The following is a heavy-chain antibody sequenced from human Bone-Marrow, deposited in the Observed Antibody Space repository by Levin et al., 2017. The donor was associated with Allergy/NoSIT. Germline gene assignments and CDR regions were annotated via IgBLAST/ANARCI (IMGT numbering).Heavy chain of an antibody. D-gene: IGHD5-24*01. CDR1: GYTFTSYG. Sequence: ASVKVSCKASGYTFTSYGISWVRQAPGQGLEWMGWISAYNGNTNYAQKLQGRVTMTTDTSTSTAYMELRSLRSDDTAVYYCARNLQGYYYYYMDVWGKGTTVTVSS. CDR2: ISAYNGNT. V-gene: IGHV1-18*01. J-gene: IGHJ6*03. CDR3: ARNLQGYYYYYMDV.